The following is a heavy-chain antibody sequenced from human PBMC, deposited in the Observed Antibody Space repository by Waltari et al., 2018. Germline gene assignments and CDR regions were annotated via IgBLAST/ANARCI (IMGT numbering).Heavy chain of an antibody. Sequence: QVQLQESGPGLVKPSETLSLTCAVSGYSISSGYYWGWIRQPPGKGLEWIGSIYHSGGTYYNPSLNSRVTISVDTSKNQFSLKLSSVTAADTAVYYCAGHHDSGSYHDAPNWYFDLWGRGTLVTVSS. D-gene: IGHD1-26*01. CDR1: GYSISSGYY. CDR3: AGHHDSGSYHDAPNWYFDL. J-gene: IGHJ2*01. CDR2: IYHSGGT. V-gene: IGHV4-38-2*01.